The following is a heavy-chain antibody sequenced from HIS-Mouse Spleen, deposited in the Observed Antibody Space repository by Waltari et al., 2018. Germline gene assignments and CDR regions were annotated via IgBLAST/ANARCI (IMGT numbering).Heavy chain of an antibody. D-gene: IGHD4-4*01. J-gene: IGHJ4*02. V-gene: IGHV4-39*07. CDR2: IYYSWST. CDR1: GGSISSSSYY. CDR3: ARDFSQYVTTGQFDY. Sequence: QLQLQASGPGLVKPSEPLSLTCTVSGGSISSSSYYWGWMRQAPGQGLEWLGSIYYSWSTYYNPSLKSRVTISVDTSKNQFSLKLSSVTAADTAVYYCARDFSQYVTTGQFDYWGQGTLVTVSS.